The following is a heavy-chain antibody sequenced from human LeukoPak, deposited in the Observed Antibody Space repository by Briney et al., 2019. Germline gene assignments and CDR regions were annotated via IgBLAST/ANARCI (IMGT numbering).Heavy chain of an antibody. Sequence: SETLCLTCTVSGGSISSYYWSWIRQPPGKGLEWIGYIYYSGSTNYNPSLKSQVTISIDTSKNQFSLKLSSVTAADTAVYYCARGGSSGWVDYWGQGTLVTVSS. V-gene: IGHV4-59*01. J-gene: IGHJ4*02. CDR3: ARGGSSGWVDY. CDR2: IYYSGST. CDR1: GGSISSYY. D-gene: IGHD6-19*01.